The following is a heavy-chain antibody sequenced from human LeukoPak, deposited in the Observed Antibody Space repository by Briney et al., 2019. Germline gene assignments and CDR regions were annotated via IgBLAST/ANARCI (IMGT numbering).Heavy chain of an antibody. D-gene: IGHD6-13*01. V-gene: IGHV4-39*07. Sequence: PSETLSLTCTVSGGSISSSSYYWGWIRQPPGKGLEWIGSIYYSGSTYYNPSLKSRVAISVDTSKNQFSLKLSSVTAADTAVYYCARACSSSWYLGNWFDPWGQGTLVTVSS. CDR3: ARACSSSWYLGNWFDP. J-gene: IGHJ5*02. CDR1: GGSISSSSYY. CDR2: IYYSGST.